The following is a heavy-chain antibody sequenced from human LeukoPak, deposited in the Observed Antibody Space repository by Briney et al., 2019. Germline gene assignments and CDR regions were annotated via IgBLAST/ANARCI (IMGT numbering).Heavy chain of an antibody. Sequence: GESLKITCKAYGYSFFSNYWIAWVRQMPGKGLEWMGILYPGDSDSRYSPSFQGQVTISTDRSISTAYLHWSSLKVSDTAMYYCARASRDGYNQNFDYWGQGTLVTVSS. J-gene: IGHJ4*02. D-gene: IGHD5-24*01. CDR1: GYSFFSNYW. CDR2: LYPGDSDS. V-gene: IGHV5-51*01. CDR3: ARASRDGYNQNFDY.